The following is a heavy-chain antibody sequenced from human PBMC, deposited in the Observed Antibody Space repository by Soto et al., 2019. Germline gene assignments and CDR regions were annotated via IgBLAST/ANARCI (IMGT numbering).Heavy chain of an antibody. CDR3: AKGLYDYDSSGYYPACCYFDY. J-gene: IGHJ4*02. CDR1: GFTFSSYA. D-gene: IGHD3-22*01. Sequence: EVQLLESGGGLVQPGGSLRLSCAASGFTFSSYAMSWVRQAPGKGLEWVSAISGSGGSTYYADSVKGRFTISRDNSKNTLYLQMNSLRAEDTAVYYCAKGLYDYDSSGYYPACCYFDYWGQGTLVTVSS. V-gene: IGHV3-23*01. CDR2: ISGSGGST.